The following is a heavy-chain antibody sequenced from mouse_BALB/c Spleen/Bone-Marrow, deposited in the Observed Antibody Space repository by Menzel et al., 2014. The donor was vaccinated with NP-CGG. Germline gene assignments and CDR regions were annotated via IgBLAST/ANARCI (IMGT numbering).Heavy chain of an antibody. V-gene: IGHV1S81*02. CDR2: INPSNGGT. J-gene: IGHJ4*01. CDR3: TRGEYYRYDRAMDY. D-gene: IGHD2-14*01. Sequence: QVQLQQPGAELVKPGASVKLSCKASGYTFTSYYMYWVKQRPGQGLEWIGEINPSNGGTNFNEKFKSKATLTVDKSSSTAYMHLSSLTSEDSAVYYCTRGEYYRYDRAMDYWGQGASVTVSS. CDR1: GYTFTSYY.